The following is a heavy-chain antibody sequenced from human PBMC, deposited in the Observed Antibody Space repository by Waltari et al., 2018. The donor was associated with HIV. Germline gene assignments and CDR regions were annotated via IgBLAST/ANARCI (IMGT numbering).Heavy chain of an antibody. Sequence: EVQLVESGGGLVKPGGSLRLSCAVYGFDFPNAWLNLVRQAPGKGLEWIGRIKSHSDGGTSDYAAPLKGRFSISRDDSQRTLFLQISSLMTEDTGVYYCTTDVYDGSGGNAFDVWGQGTMVTVSS. J-gene: IGHJ3*01. V-gene: IGHV3-15*01. CDR3: TTDVYDGSGGNAFDV. CDR1: GFDFPNAW. D-gene: IGHD5-12*01. CDR2: IKSHSDGGTS.